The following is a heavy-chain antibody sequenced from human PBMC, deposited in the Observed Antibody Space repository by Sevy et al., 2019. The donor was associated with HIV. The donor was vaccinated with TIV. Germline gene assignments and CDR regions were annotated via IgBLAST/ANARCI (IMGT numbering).Heavy chain of an antibody. Sequence: GESLKISCAASGFTFSKYSMSWVRQPPGKGLEWVSTLSFGCGEINHADSVKGRFTISRDNSKSSVYLQMNNLRPEETAGYYCAREGCTKPHDYWGQGTLVTVSS. CDR3: AREGCTKPHDY. D-gene: IGHD2-8*01. CDR2: LSFGCGEI. V-gene: IGHV3-23*01. J-gene: IGHJ4*02. CDR1: GFTFSKYS.